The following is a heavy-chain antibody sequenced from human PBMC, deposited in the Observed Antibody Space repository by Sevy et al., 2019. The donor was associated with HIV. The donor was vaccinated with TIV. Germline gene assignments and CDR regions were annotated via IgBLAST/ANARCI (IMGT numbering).Heavy chain of an antibody. CDR2: IYYSGST. CDR3: ATQSAEGYGMDV. J-gene: IGHJ6*02. CDR1: GGSISSGDYY. Sequence: SETLSLTCTVSGGSISSGDYYWTWTRQPPGKGLEVIGYIYYSGSTYYNPSLKSRLTISVDPSKNQFSLRLSSVTAADTAVYYCATQSAEGYGMDVWGQGTTVTVSS. V-gene: IGHV4-30-4*01.